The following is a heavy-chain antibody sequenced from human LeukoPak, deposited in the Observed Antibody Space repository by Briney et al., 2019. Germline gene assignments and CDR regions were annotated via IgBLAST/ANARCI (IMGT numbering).Heavy chain of an antibody. CDR1: GGTFSSYA. CDR2: IIPIFGTV. D-gene: IGHD6-13*01. Sequence: GASVKVSCKASGGTFSSYAISWVRQAPGQGLEWMGRIIPIFGTVKYAQKFQGRVTITTDESTSTAYMELSSLRSEDTAVYYCARGGIAAAGTVLWFDPWGQGTLVTVSS. V-gene: IGHV1-69*05. CDR3: ARGGIAAAGTVLWFDP. J-gene: IGHJ5*02.